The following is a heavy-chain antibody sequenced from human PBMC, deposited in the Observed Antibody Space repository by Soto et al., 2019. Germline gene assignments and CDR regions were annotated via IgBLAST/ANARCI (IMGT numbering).Heavy chain of an antibody. V-gene: IGHV6-1*01. CDR3: ARGTPLGGIAAAGTCFDP. CDR1: GDSVSSNSAA. Sequence: SQTLSLTCAISGDSVSSNSAAWNWIRQSPSRGLEWLGRTYYRSKWYNDYAVSVKSRITINPDTSKNQFSLQLNSVTPEDTAVYYCARGTPLGGIAAAGTCFDPLGQGTLVTVSS. CDR2: TYYRSKWYN. D-gene: IGHD6-13*01. J-gene: IGHJ5*02.